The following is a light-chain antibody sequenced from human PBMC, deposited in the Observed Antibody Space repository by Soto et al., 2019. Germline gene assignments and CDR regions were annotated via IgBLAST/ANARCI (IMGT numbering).Light chain of an antibody. CDR3: QQYGSSPLT. CDR1: QSVSSSY. CDR2: GAS. Sequence: EIVLTQSPGTLSLSPGERATLSCRASQSVSSSYLAWYQQKPGQAPRLLIYGASSMATCIPDRFSGRWSGSVFTITIRRLETEDFAVYYCQQYGSSPLTFGGGTKVEIK. V-gene: IGKV3-20*01. J-gene: IGKJ4*01.